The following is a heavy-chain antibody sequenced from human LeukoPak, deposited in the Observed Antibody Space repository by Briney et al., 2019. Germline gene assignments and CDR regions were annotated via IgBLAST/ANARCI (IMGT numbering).Heavy chain of an antibody. CDR1: GYTFTSYD. CDR3: ARGAQYSSSWYTGYYYYYMDV. D-gene: IGHD6-13*01. Sequence: GASVKVSCKASGYTFTSYDINWVRQATGQGLEWMGWMNPNSGNTGYAQKFQGRVTMTRNTSISTAYMELSSLRSEDTAVYCCARGAQYSSSWYTGYYYYYMDVWGKGTTVTVSS. V-gene: IGHV1-8*01. CDR2: MNPNSGNT. J-gene: IGHJ6*03.